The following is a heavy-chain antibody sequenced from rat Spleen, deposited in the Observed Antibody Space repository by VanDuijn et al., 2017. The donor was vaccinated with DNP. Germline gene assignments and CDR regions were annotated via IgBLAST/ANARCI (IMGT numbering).Heavy chain of an antibody. V-gene: IGHV3-1*01. J-gene: IGHJ2*01. Sequence: EMQLQESGPGLLKPSHSLSLTCSVTNYSITSTFWAWIRKFPGNTMEWIGHISFRGSTNYNPSLKSRISITRDTSQNQFFLQLNSVTPEDTATYYCAREDFGVPFDYWGQGVMVTVSS. CDR1: NYSITSTF. D-gene: IGHD4-3*01. CDR2: ISFRGST. CDR3: AREDFGVPFDY.